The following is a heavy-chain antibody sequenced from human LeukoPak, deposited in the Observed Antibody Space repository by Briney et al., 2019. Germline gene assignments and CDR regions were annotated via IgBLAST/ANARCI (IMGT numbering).Heavy chain of an antibody. CDR3: ARVYYYYDSSGILTLYFDY. J-gene: IGHJ4*02. Sequence: GASVKVSFKASGYTFSDYYMHWVRQAPGQGLEWMGWVNPTSGGTNYAQKFQGRVTMTRDTSISTAYMELSRLRSDDTAVYYCARVYYYYDSSGILTLYFDYWGQGTLVTVSS. CDR1: GYTFSDYY. CDR2: VNPTSGGT. D-gene: IGHD3-22*01. V-gene: IGHV1-2*02.